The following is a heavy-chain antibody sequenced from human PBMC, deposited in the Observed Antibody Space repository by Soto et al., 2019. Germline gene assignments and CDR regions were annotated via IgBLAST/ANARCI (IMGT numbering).Heavy chain of an antibody. CDR3: AGGRFLEWLGDYYMDV. D-gene: IGHD3-3*01. CDR1: GYTLPSYH. Sequence: DSVRLYCEASGYTLPSYHMKSVRQATRQALEWMAWMNPNSGNTGYAQKFQGRVTITRNTSISTAYMELSSLRSEATAVYYCAGGRFLEWLGDYYMDVWGKGTPVTVSS. J-gene: IGHJ6*03. CDR2: MNPNSGNT. V-gene: IGHV1-8*01.